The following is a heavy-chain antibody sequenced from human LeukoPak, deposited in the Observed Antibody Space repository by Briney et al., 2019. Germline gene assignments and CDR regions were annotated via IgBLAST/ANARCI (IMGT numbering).Heavy chain of an antibody. CDR3: GKVADAFDI. V-gene: IGHV3-48*03. Sequence: GGSLRLSCAASGFTFSSYEMNWVRQAPGKGLEWVSYISSSGSTIYYADSVKGRFTISRDNSKNTLYLQMNSLRAEDTAVYYCGKVADAFDIWGQGTMVTVSS. CDR2: ISSSGSTI. J-gene: IGHJ3*02. CDR1: GFTFSSYE.